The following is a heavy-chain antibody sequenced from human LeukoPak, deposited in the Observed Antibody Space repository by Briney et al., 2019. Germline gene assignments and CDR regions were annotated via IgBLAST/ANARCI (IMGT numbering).Heavy chain of an antibody. D-gene: IGHD3-9*01. Sequence: GGSLRLSCSASGFTFSSYAMHWVRQAPGKGLEYVSAISSNGGSTYYADSVRGRFTISRDNSKNTLYLQMSSLRAEDTAVYYCVKGLYDILTGYPFDYWGQGTLVTV. CDR3: VKGLYDILTGYPFDY. CDR1: GFTFSSYA. V-gene: IGHV3-64D*06. CDR2: ISSNGGST. J-gene: IGHJ4*02.